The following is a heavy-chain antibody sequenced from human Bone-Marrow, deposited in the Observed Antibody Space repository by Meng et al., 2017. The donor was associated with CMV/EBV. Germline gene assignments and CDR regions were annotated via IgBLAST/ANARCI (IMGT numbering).Heavy chain of an antibody. CDR1: GFTFSSYW. CDR3: ARDEGDYIPYYYYGMDV. J-gene: IGHJ6*02. Sequence: GGSLRLSCAASGFTFSSYWMSWVRQAPGKGLEWVANIKQDGSEKYYVDSVKGRFTISRDNAKNSLYLQMNSLRAEDTAVYYCARDEGDYIPYYYYGMDVWGQGTTVTVYS. CDR2: IKQDGSEK. V-gene: IGHV3-7*01. D-gene: IGHD4-17*01.